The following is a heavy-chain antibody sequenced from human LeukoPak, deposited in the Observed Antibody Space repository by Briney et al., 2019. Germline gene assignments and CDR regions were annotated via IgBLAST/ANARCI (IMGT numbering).Heavy chain of an antibody. CDR3: ARGSGYSGNDY. Sequence: GGSLRLSCAASGFTFSSYGMHWVRQAPGKGLEWVSSISSSSSYIYYADSVKGRFTISRDNAKNSLYLQMNSLRAEDTAVYYCARGSGYSGNDYWGQGTLVTVSS. CDR2: ISSSSSYI. V-gene: IGHV3-21*01. J-gene: IGHJ4*02. CDR1: GFTFSSYG. D-gene: IGHD5-12*01.